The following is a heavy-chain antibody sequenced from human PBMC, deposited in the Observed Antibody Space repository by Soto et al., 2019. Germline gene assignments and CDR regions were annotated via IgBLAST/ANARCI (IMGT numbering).Heavy chain of an antibody. CDR3: ARDLAAAGIIDF. Sequence: GGSLRLSCAGSGFIFSDYYMSWIRQAPGKGLEWVSYISSSGSTKYYADSVKGRFTISRDNAKKSLYLEMNSLRAEDTAVYYCARDLAAAGIIDFWAQGTLVTVSS. J-gene: IGHJ4*02. CDR1: GFIFSDYY. CDR2: ISSSGSTK. V-gene: IGHV3-11*01. D-gene: IGHD6-13*01.